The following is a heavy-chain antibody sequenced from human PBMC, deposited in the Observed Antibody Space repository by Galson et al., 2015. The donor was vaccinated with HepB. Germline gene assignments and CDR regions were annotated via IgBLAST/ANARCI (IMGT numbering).Heavy chain of an antibody. CDR1: GFTFGDYA. D-gene: IGHD3-3*02. CDR3: SRGPGWPFSISDF. CDR2: IRNKAYSGTT. Sequence: SLRLSCAASGFTFGDYAMSWFRQAPGKGLEWVGFIRNKAYSGTTEYAASVKGRFTISRDDSTSIAYLRMNSLKTEDTAVYYCSRGPGWPFSISDFWGQGTLVTVSS. V-gene: IGHV3-49*03. J-gene: IGHJ4*02.